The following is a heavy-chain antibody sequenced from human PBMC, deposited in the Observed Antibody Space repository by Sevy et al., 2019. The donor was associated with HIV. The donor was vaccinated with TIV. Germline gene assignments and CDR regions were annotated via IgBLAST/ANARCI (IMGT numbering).Heavy chain of an antibody. D-gene: IGHD2-21*02. V-gene: IGHV1-2*02. J-gene: IGHJ4*02. CDR2: INPNSGGT. Sequence: ASVKVSCKASGYTFTSYYLHWVRQAPGQGLEWMGWINPNSGGTNYAPKFQGRVTMTRDTSISTASMELSRLRSDDTAVYYCTRSAAEAKNFYCGGDCYSDYWGQGTLVTVSS. CDR3: TRSAAEAKNFYCGGDCYSDY. CDR1: GYTFTSYY.